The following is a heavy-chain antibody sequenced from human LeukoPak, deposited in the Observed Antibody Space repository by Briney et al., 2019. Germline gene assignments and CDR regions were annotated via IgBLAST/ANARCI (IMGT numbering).Heavy chain of an antibody. CDR1: GGPISSSSYY. CDR2: IYYSGST. V-gene: IGHV4-39*01. J-gene: IGHJ4*02. CDR3: ARHSRFPPDY. Sequence: SETLSLTXTVSGGPISSSSYYWGWIRQPPGKGLEWIGSIYYSGSTYYNPSLKSRVTISVDTSKNQFSLKVNSVTAADTAVYYCARHSRFPPDYWGQGTLVTVSS.